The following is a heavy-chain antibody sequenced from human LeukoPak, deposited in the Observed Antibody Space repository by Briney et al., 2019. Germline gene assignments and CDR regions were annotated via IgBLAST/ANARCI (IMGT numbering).Heavy chain of an antibody. Sequence: GGSLRLSCAASGFTFSTYWMSWVRQAPGKGLEWVANIKQDGSEKNYVDSVKGRFTISRDNSKNTLYLQMNSLRAEDTAVYYCVVLPGGYWGQGTLVTVSS. D-gene: IGHD3-10*01. CDR3: VVLPGGY. V-gene: IGHV3-7*03. CDR2: IKQDGSEK. CDR1: GFTFSTYW. J-gene: IGHJ4*02.